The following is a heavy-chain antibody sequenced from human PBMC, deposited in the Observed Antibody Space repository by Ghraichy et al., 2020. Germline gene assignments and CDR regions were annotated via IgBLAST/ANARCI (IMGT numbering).Heavy chain of an antibody. CDR3: ARVAHGMDV. J-gene: IGHJ6*02. CDR2: IYYSGST. CDR1: GGSISNYY. V-gene: IGHV4-59*01. Sequence: SETLSLTCTVSGGSISNYYWSWIRQPPGKGLEWIGYIYYSGSTNYNPSLKSRVTISVETSMNQFSLKLSSVTAADTAVYYCARVAHGMDVWGQGTTVTVSS.